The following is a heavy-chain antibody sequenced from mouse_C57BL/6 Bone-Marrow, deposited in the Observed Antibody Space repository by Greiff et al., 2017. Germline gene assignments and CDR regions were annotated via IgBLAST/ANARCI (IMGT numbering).Heavy chain of an antibody. CDR1: GFSLTSYG. D-gene: IGHD1-2*01. CDR3: AKSLPWYFDV. J-gene: IGHJ1*03. V-gene: IGHV2-5*01. Sequence: VHLVESGPGLVQPSQSLSITCTVSGFSLTSYGVHWVRQSPGKGLEWLGVIWRGGSTDYNAAFMSRLSITKDNSKSQVFFKMNSLQAEDTAIYYCAKSLPWYFDVWGTGTTVTVSS. CDR2: IWRGGST.